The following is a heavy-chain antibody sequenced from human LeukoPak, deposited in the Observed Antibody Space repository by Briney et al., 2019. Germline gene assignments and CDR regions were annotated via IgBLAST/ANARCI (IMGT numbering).Heavy chain of an antibody. J-gene: IGHJ6*02. CDR3: ARVCLWGGSCYVYYNGMDV. V-gene: IGHV4-34*01. Sequence: SETLSLTCAVYGGXFNGYSWSWIRQPPGKGLEWIGVINHSGGTNYNPSLKSRVTISVDPSKNQFSLKLRSVTAADTAVYYCARVCLWGGSCYVYYNGMDVWGQGTTVTVSS. CDR1: GGXFNGYS. CDR2: INHSGGT. D-gene: IGHD2-2*01.